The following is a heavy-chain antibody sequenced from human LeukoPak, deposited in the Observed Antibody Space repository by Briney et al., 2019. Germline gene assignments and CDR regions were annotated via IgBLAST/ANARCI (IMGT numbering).Heavy chain of an antibody. CDR2: IKQDGSEK. J-gene: IGHJ4*02. V-gene: IGHV3-7*01. CDR3: ARGGLDY. Sequence: GGSLRLSCAASGFTFSSYSMNWVRQAPGKGLEWVANIKQDGSEKHYVDSVKGRFTISRDNAKNSLYLQMNSLRAEDTAVYYCARGGLDYWGQGTLVTVSS. CDR1: GFTFSSYS.